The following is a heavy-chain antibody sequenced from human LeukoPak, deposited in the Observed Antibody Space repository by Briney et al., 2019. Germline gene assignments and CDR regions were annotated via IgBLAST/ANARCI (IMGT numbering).Heavy chain of an antibody. CDR2: ISWNSGSI. D-gene: IGHD5-12*01. Sequence: PGGSLRLSCAASGFPFSTYAMHWVRQAPGKGLEWVSGISWNSGSIGYADSVKGRFTISRDNSKNSLYLQMNSLRAEDTALYYCAKDLVATIRGWFDPWGQGTLVTVSS. J-gene: IGHJ5*02. CDR1: GFPFSTYA. CDR3: AKDLVATIRGWFDP. V-gene: IGHV3-9*01.